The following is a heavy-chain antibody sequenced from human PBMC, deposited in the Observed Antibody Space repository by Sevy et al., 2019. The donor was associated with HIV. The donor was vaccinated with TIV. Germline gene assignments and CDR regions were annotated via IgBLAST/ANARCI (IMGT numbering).Heavy chain of an antibody. CDR2: VYYTGIS. J-gene: IGHJ5*02. CDR1: GDSISSSSYY. CDR3: ARRRSGSSSGRWFDP. Sequence: SETLSLTCTVSGDSISSSSYYWGWIRQPPGKGLEWIGSVYYTGISFSTPSLKSRVTISVDTSKNQFSLKLTSVTAADTAVYYCARRRSGSSSGRWFDPWGQGALVTVSS. D-gene: IGHD6-6*01. V-gene: IGHV4-39*01.